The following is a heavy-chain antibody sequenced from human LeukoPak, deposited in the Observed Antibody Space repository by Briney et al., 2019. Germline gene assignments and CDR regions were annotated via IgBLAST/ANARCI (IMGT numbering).Heavy chain of an antibody. CDR2: IYYSGST. J-gene: IGHJ4*02. D-gene: IGHD6-6*01. CDR3: ARVDPDSSSTLEVFDY. V-gene: IGHV4-59*01. Sequence: SETLSLTCTVSGGSISSYYWSWVRQPPGKGLEWIGYIYYSGSTNYNPSLKSRVTISVDTSKNQFSLKLSSVTAADTAVYYCARVDPDSSSTLEVFDYWGQGTLVTVSS. CDR1: GGSISSYY.